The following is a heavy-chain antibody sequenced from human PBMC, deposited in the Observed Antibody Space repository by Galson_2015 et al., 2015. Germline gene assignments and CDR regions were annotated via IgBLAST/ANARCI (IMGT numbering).Heavy chain of an antibody. V-gene: IGHV3-7*03. D-gene: IGHD3-16*02. CDR3: ARDFIAAGGLDV. CDR2: IKPDGSDR. Sequence: SLRLSCAASEFTFTNYWMNWVRQAPGKGLEWLANIKPDGSDRYYVDSVMGRFTISRDNAKNSLYLQMNSLRAEDTAVYYCARDFIAAGGLDVWGQGTTVTVS. CDR1: EFTFTNYW. J-gene: IGHJ6*02.